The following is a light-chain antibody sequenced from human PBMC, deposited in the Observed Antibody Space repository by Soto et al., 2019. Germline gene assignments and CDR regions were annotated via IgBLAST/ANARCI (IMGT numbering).Light chain of an antibody. CDR1: QNIRSW. J-gene: IGKJ5*01. Sequence: DIQMTQSPSTLSASVGDRVPITSRASQNIRSWLAWYQQRPGKAPKLLIYKASTLQSGVPSRFSGSGSGTEFTLTISSLQPEDFATYYCQQHGQWPITFGQGTRLEIK. V-gene: IGKV1-5*03. CDR3: QQHGQWPIT. CDR2: KAS.